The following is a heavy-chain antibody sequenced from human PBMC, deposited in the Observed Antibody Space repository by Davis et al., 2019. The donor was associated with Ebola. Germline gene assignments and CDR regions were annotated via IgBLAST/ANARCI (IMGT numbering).Heavy chain of an antibody. CDR3: AKDLDIVLMVYALPVFDY. Sequence: GESLKISCAASGFTFSSYWMSWVRQAPGKGLEWVANIKQDGSEKYYVDSVKGRFTISRDNAKNSLYLQMNSLRAEDTAVYYCAKDLDIVLMVYALPVFDYWGQGTLVTVSS. CDR1: GFTFSSYW. D-gene: IGHD2-8*01. V-gene: IGHV3-7*03. CDR2: IKQDGSEK. J-gene: IGHJ4*02.